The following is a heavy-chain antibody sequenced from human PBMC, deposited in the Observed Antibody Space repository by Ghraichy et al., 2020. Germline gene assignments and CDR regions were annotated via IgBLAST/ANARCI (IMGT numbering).Heavy chain of an antibody. CDR1: GGSISSSSYY. J-gene: IGHJ6*03. V-gene: IGHV4-39*01. CDR2: IYYSGST. D-gene: IGHD2-2*01. CDR3: ARLRYCSSTSCYAVFNYYYYMDV. Sequence: SETLSLTCTVSGGSISSSSYYWGWIRQPPGKGLEWIGSIYYSGSTYYNPSLKSRVTISVDTSKNQFSLKLSSVTAADTAVYYCARLRYCSSTSCYAVFNYYYYMDVWGKGTTVTVSS.